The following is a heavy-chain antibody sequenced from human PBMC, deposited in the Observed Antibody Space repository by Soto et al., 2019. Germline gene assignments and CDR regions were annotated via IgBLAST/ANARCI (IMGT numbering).Heavy chain of an antibody. D-gene: IGHD3-3*01. CDR2: IIPIFGTA. J-gene: IGHJ6*02. V-gene: IGHV1-69*06. Sequence: QVQLVQSGAEVKKPGSSVKVSCKASGGTFSSYAISWVRQAPGQGLEWMGGIIPIFGTANYAQKFQGRVTITADKSTSPAYMELSSLRSEDTAVYYCAREFTIFGVVTGYYYYGMDVWGQGPTVTVSS. CDR3: AREFTIFGVVTGYYYYGMDV. CDR1: GGTFSSYA.